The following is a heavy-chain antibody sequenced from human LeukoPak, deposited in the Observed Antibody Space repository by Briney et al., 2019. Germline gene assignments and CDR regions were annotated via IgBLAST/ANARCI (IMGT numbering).Heavy chain of an antibody. D-gene: IGHD6-6*01. V-gene: IGHV1-2*02. Sequence: ASVTVSCKASGYTFTGYYMHWVRPAPGQGLEWMGWINPNSGGTNYAQKFEGRVTMTRDTSISTADMELSSLTSEDTAVYYCARGHSSLRLYYFDYWGQGTLVTVSS. CDR3: ARGHSSLRLYYFDY. J-gene: IGHJ4*02. CDR1: GYTFTGYY. CDR2: INPNSGGT.